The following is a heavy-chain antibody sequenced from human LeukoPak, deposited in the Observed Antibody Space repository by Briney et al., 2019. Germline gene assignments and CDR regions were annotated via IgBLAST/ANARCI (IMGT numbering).Heavy chain of an antibody. Sequence: PGGSQRLYCGACGLLYSRYAMSWVRGARGRGLEWVSDISGSGGSTYYADSVKGRFTISRDNSKNKLYLQMNSLRAEDTAVYYCAKIRLAARLFSYYYMVVWGKGTTVTVSS. V-gene: IGHV3-23*01. CDR3: AKIRLAARLFSYYYMVV. CDR1: GLLYSRYA. J-gene: IGHJ6*03. D-gene: IGHD6-6*01. CDR2: ISGSGGST.